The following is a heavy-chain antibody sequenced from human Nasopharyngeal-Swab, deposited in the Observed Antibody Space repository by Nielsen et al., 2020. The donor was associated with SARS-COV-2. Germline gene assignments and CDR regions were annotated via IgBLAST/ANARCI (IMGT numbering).Heavy chain of an antibody. CDR1: GFTFDDYA. V-gene: IGHV3-21*01. D-gene: IGHD3-16*02. CDR2: ISSSSSYI. J-gene: IGHJ4*02. Sequence: GGSLRLSCAASGFTFDDYAMHWVRQAPGKGLEWVSSISSSSSYIYYADSVKGRFTISRDNAKNSLYLQMNSLRAEDTAVYYCARGAYDYVWGSYRPIDYWGQGTLVTVSS. CDR3: ARGAYDYVWGSYRPIDY.